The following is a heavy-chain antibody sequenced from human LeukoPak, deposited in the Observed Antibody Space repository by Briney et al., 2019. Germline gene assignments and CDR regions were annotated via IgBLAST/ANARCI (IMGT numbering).Heavy chain of an antibody. V-gene: IGHV1-18*01. J-gene: IGHJ6*03. CDR3: ARDTYCSGGSCYRYYYYYMDV. D-gene: IGHD2-15*01. Sequence: EASVKVSCKASGYTFTSYGISWVRQAPGQGLEWMGWISAYNGNTNYAQKLQGRVTMTTDTSTSTAYMELRSLRSDDTAVYYCARDTYCSGGSCYRYYYYYMDVWGKGTTVTVSS. CDR2: ISAYNGNT. CDR1: GYTFTSYG.